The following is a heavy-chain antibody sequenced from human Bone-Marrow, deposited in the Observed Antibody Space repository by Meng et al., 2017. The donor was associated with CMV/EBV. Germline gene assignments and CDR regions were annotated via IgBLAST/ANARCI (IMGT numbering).Heavy chain of an antibody. CDR3: ARGMDIVVVPAAGTNWFDP. V-gene: IGHV4-30-4*08. CDR2: IYYSGST. D-gene: IGHD2-2*03. CDR1: SGDYY. Sequence: SGDYYWRWLRPPPGKGLEWIGYIYYSGSTYYNPSLKSRVTISVDTSKNQFSLKLSSVTAADTAVYYCARGMDIVVVPAAGTNWFDPWGQGTLVTVSS. J-gene: IGHJ5*02.